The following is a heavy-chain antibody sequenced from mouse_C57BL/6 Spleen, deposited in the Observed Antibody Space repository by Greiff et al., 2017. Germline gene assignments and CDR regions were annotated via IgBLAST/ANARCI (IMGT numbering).Heavy chain of an antibody. CDR3: ARRSSGTGYFDY. Sequence: EVKLQESGGDLVKPGGSLKLSCAASGFTFSSYGMSWVRQTPDKRLEWVATISSGGSYTYYPDSVKGRFTISRDNAKNTLYLQMSSLKSEDTAMYYCARRSSGTGYFDYWGQGTTLTVSS. CDR2: ISSGGSYT. J-gene: IGHJ2*01. CDR1: GFTFSSYG. D-gene: IGHD4-1*01. V-gene: IGHV5-6*02.